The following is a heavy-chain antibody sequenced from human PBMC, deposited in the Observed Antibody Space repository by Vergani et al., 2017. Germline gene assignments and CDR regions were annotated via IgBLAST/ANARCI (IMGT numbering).Heavy chain of an antibody. CDR3: AKGGASYCGGDCLTWFDP. V-gene: IGHV3-23*04. D-gene: IGHD2-21*02. J-gene: IGHJ5*02. CDR1: GFTFSSYA. Sequence: EVQLVESGGGLVQPGGSLRLSCAASGFTFSSYAMSWVRQAPGKGLEWVSAISGSGGSTYYADSVKGRFTISRDNSKNTLYLQMNSLRAEDTAVYYCAKGGASYCGGDCLTWFDPWGQGTLVTVSS. CDR2: ISGSGGST.